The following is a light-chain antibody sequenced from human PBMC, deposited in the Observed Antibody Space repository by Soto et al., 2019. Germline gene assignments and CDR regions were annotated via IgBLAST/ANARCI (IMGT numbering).Light chain of an antibody. V-gene: IGLV2-14*01. Sequence: QSVLTQPASVSGSPGQSITISCTGTSSDVGGYDYVFWYQQHPGTAPRLIIFEVTNRPSGVSNRFSGSKSGNTASLTISGLQAEDEADYYCTSYTSSSTQVFGTGTKVTV. CDR3: TSYTSSSTQV. J-gene: IGLJ1*01. CDR2: EVT. CDR1: SSDVGGYDY.